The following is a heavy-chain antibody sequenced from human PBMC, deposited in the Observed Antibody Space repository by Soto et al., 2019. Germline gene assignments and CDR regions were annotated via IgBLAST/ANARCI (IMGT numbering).Heavy chain of an antibody. D-gene: IGHD3-22*01. Sequence: QVQLVQSAAEVKKPGASVKVSCKASGYSFTSYGISWVRQAPGQGPEWKGWISGHNGNTNHPQSLQGRVTMTTDTSRNTAYMELRSLRSDDTAVYYCARHRFNYYDDTVYYYFDYWGQGTLVTVSS. CDR3: ARHRFNYYDDTVYYYFDY. J-gene: IGHJ4*02. CDR1: GYSFTSYG. CDR2: ISGHNGNT. V-gene: IGHV1-18*04.